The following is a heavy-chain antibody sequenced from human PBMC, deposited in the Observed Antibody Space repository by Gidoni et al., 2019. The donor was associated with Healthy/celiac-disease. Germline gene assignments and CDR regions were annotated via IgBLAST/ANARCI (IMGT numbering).Heavy chain of an antibody. D-gene: IGHD5-18*01. CDR1: GGSFSGYY. CDR3: ARGGRGYSYGRNWFDP. J-gene: IGHJ5*02. Sequence: QVQLQQWGAGLLKPSETLSLTCAVYGGSFSGYYWSWIRQPPGKGLEWIGEINHSGSTNYNPSLKSRVTISLDTSKNQFSLKLSSVTAADTAVYYCARGGRGYSYGRNWFDPWGQGTLVTVSS. CDR2: INHSGST. V-gene: IGHV4-34*01.